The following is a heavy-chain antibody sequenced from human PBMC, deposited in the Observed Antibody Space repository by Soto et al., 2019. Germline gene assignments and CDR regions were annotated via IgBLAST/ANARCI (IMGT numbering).Heavy chain of an antibody. D-gene: IGHD3-10*01. CDR1: GGSISSSNW. Sequence: SETLSLTCAVSGGSISSSNWWSWVRQPPGKGREWIGEIYHSGGTNYNPSLKSRVTISVDKSKNQFSLKLSSVTAADTAVSYCARVSPYLYGSGCYYSPYNYWGQGTRVTVSS. V-gene: IGHV4-4*02. CDR3: ARVSPYLYGSGCYYSPYNY. J-gene: IGHJ4*02. CDR2: IYHSGGT.